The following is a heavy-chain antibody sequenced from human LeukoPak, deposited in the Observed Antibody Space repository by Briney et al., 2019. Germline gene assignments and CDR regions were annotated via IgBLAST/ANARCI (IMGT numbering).Heavy chain of an antibody. CDR3: AKDQAGDGYDCI. D-gene: IGHD3-22*01. Sequence: HPGGSLRLSCAASGLIFRTSARGWPRQAPGKGLEWVSTVNGRNFYANSVNGRFTISRDDSRSTLYLQMRPLRAEQTVVSYCAKDQAGDGYDCIWGPGPLVTVS. J-gene: IGHJ4*02. V-gene: IGHV3-23*01. CDR2: VNGRN. CDR1: GLIFRTSA.